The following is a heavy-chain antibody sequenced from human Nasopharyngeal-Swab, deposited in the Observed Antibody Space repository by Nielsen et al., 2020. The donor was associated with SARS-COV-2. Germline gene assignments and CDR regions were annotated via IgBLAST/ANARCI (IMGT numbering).Heavy chain of an antibody. CDR1: GGSISSYY. Sequence: SETLSLTCTVSGGSISSYYWSWIRQPPGKGLEWIGYIYYSGSTNYNPSLKSRVTISVDTSKNQFSLKLSSVTAADTAVYYCARGDVTIFGVVGWFDPWGQGTPVTVSS. CDR2: IYYSGST. D-gene: IGHD3-3*01. V-gene: IGHV4-59*01. J-gene: IGHJ5*02. CDR3: ARGDVTIFGVVGWFDP.